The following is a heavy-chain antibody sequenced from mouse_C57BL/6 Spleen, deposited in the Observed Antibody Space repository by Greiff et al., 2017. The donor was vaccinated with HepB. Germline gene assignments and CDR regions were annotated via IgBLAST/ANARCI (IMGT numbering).Heavy chain of an antibody. J-gene: IGHJ3*01. CDR3: ALTLAY. Sequence: QVQLQQSAAELVRPGTSVKVSCKASGYAFTNYLIEWVKQRPGQGLEWIGVINPGSGGTNYNEKFKGKATLTADKSSSTAYMQLSSLTSEDSAVYFCALTLAYWGQGTLVTVSA. V-gene: IGHV1-54*01. D-gene: IGHD4-1*01. CDR2: INPGSGGT. CDR1: GYAFTNYL.